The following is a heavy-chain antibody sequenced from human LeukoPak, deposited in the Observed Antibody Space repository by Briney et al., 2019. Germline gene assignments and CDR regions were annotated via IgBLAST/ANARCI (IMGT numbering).Heavy chain of an antibody. J-gene: IGHJ3*02. D-gene: IGHD2/OR15-2a*01. CDR1: GFTFSSYW. CDR2: IKEDGSEK. CDR3: ARTSMRAFDI. V-gene: IGHV3-7*04. Sequence: PGGSLRLSCAASGFTFSSYWMSWVRQAPGKVLEWVANIKEDGSEKYYVVSVKGRFTISRDNAKNSLYLQMNSLRAEDTAVYYCARTSMRAFDIWGQGTMVTVSS.